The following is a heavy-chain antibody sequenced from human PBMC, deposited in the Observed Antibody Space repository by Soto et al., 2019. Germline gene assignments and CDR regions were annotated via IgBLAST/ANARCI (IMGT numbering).Heavy chain of an antibody. CDR2: IGGSGGT. V-gene: IGHV3-23*01. Sequence: WGSLRLSCTASGFTFRTCAMTWFRQATGKGLEWVSPIGGSGGTFYATSVEGRFTISRDRSRSTVYLQMHSLRSEEAAIYYCAKENVDDVNWGSDRFKSHCWGRGTPVAVSS. CDR3: AKENVDDVNWGSDRFKSHC. CDR1: GFTFRTCA. D-gene: IGHD3-16*02. J-gene: IGHJ4*03.